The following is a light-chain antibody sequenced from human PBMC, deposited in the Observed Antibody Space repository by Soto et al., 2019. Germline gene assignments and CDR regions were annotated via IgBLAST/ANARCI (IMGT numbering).Light chain of an antibody. V-gene: IGKV4-1*01. CDR2: WAS. CDR3: QQYYSTLT. Sequence: DIVMTQSPDSLAVSLGERATINCKSSQSVSSDNKNYLAWYQQKPGQPPKLLIYWASTRDSGVPDRFSGSGSGADFILTISSLQAEDVAVYYCQQYYSTLTFGGGTKVEIK. J-gene: IGKJ4*01. CDR1: QSVSSDNKNY.